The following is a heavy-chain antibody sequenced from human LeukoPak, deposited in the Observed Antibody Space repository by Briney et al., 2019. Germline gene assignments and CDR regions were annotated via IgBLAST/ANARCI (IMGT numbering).Heavy chain of an antibody. CDR1: GFSFSSFA. Sequence: GGSLRLSCAASGFSFSSFAMGWVRQAPGKGLEWVANIKQDGSEKYYVDSVKGRFTISRDNAKNSLYLQMNSLRAEDTAVYYCAREGFGVVRYYYYYMDVWGKGTTVTVSS. J-gene: IGHJ6*03. CDR2: IKQDGSEK. CDR3: AREGFGVVRYYYYYMDV. D-gene: IGHD3-3*01. V-gene: IGHV3-7*01.